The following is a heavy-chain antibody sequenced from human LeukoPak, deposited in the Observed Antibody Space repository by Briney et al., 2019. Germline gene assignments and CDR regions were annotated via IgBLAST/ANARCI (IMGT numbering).Heavy chain of an antibody. V-gene: IGHV3-73*01. Sequence: PGGSLRLSCAASGLTFSGSAMHWVRQASGKGLEWVVRIRSKANSYATAYAASVKGRFTISRDDSKDTAYLQMNSLKTEDTAVYYCTTRTLVGATRLDYWGQGTLVTVSS. CDR2: IRSKANSYAT. CDR1: GLTFSGSA. J-gene: IGHJ4*02. D-gene: IGHD1-26*01. CDR3: TTRTLVGATRLDY.